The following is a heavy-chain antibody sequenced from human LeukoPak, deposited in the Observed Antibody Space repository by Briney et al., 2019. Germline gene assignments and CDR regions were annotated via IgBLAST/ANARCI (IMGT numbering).Heavy chain of an antibody. Sequence: GGSLRLTCAASGFTFSSYWMSWVRQAPGKGLEWVANIKQDGSEKYYVDSVKGRFTISGDNAKNSLYLQMNSLRAEDTAVYYCARDWEYSSGWYNYYYYMDVWGKGTTVTVSS. V-gene: IGHV3-7*01. CDR2: IKQDGSEK. CDR1: GFTFSSYW. J-gene: IGHJ6*03. CDR3: ARDWEYSSGWYNYYYYMDV. D-gene: IGHD6-19*01.